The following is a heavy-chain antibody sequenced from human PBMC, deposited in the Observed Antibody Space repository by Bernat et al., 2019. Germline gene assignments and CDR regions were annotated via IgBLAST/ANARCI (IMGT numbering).Heavy chain of an antibody. V-gene: IGHV3-7*03. D-gene: IGHD2-2*01. Sequence: EVQLVESGGGLVQPGGSLRLSCAASGFTFRGYWMPWVRQAPGKGLEWVANIKQDGSEKYYVDSVKGRFTISRDNAKNSLDLQMNSLRAEDTAVYYCARVRSTSRNFDYWGQGTLVTVSS. CDR1: GFTFRGYW. CDR3: ARVRSTSRNFDY. J-gene: IGHJ4*02. CDR2: IKQDGSEK.